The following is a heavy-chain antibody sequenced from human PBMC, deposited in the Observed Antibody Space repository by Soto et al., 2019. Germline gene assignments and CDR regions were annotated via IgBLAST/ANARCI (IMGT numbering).Heavy chain of an antibody. Sequence: EVQLVESGGGLVQPGGYLRLSCAASGFKFRSYNMNWVRQAPGKGLEWLSYISPSGGDIYSADSVKGRFNISRDNVKNLLYLEMNRLRDEDTAMYYCARGATAVPTVGDYWGQGTLVTVSS. J-gene: IGHJ4*02. CDR1: GFKFRSYN. V-gene: IGHV3-48*02. D-gene: IGHD4-17*01. CDR2: ISPSGGDI. CDR3: ARGATAVPTVGDY.